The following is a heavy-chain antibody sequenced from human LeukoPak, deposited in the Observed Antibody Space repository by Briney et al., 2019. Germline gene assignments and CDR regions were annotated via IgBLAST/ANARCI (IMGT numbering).Heavy chain of an antibody. D-gene: IGHD2-15*01. J-gene: IGHJ5*02. Sequence: KPSQTLSLTCTVSGGSISSGSYYWSWIRQPAGKGLEWIGRIYTSGSTNYNPSLKSRVTISVDTSKNQFSLKLSAVTAADTAVYYCARETSLRKDGLDPWGQGTLVTVSS. V-gene: IGHV4-61*02. CDR2: IYTSGST. CDR1: GGSISSGSYY. CDR3: ARETSLRKDGLDP.